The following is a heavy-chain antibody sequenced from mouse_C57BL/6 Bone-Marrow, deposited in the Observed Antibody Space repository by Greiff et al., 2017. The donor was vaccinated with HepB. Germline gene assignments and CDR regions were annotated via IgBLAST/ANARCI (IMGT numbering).Heavy chain of an antibody. V-gene: IGHV2-2*01. Sequence: VQLQQSGPGLVQPSQSLSITCTVSGFSLTSYGVHWVRQSPGKGLEWLGVIWSGGSTDHNAAFISRLSISKDNSKSQVFFKMNSLQADDTAIYYCARKGYYGSSSYYYAMDYWGQGTSVTVSS. J-gene: IGHJ4*01. CDR1: GFSLTSYG. CDR2: IWSGGST. CDR3: ARKGYYGSSSYYYAMDY. D-gene: IGHD1-1*01.